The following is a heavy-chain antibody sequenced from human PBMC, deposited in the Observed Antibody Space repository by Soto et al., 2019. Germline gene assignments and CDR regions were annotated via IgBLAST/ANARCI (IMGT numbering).Heavy chain of an antibody. D-gene: IGHD2-15*01. CDR1: GYTFTCYY. J-gene: IGHJ5*02. CDR2: INPNSGGT. Sequence: ASVKVSCKASGYTFTCYYMHWVRQAPGQGLEWMGWINPNSGGTNYAQKFQGWVTMTRDTSISTAYMELSRLRSDDTAVYYCARGTDTDLHSGYCSGGTCLWFDPWGQGTLVTVSS. CDR3: ARGTDTDLHSGYCSGGTCLWFDP. V-gene: IGHV1-2*04.